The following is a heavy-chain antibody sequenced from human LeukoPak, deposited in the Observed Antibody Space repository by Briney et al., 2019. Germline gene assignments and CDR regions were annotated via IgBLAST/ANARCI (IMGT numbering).Heavy chain of an antibody. CDR1: GFTFSTYS. Sequence: GGSLRLSCAASGFTFSTYSMKWVRQAPGKGLEWVANIKQDGSEKSYVDSVKGRFTISRDNTKNSLYLQMNSLRAEDTAVYFRAREWAGPSFDYWGQGTLVTVSS. CDR3: AREWAGPSFDY. D-gene: IGHD6-19*01. V-gene: IGHV3-7*01. CDR2: IKQDGSEK. J-gene: IGHJ4*02.